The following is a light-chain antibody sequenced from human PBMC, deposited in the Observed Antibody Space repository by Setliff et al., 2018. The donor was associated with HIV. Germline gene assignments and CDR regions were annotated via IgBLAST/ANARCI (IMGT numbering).Light chain of an antibody. CDR3: SAYATSHTYV. Sequence: QSALTQPASVSGSTGQSITISCTGTSSDVGANNFVSWYQQHPGEAPKLMISEVSNRPSVVSNRFSGSKSGNTASLTISGLQAEDEAHYYCSAYATSHTYVFGTGTKVTV. V-gene: IGLV2-14*03. CDR1: SSDVGANNF. CDR2: EVS. J-gene: IGLJ1*01.